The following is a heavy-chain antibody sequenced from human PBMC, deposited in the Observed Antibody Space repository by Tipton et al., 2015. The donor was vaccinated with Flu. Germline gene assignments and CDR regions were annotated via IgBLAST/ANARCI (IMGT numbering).Heavy chain of an antibody. J-gene: IGHJ6*02. CDR2: ISSNGGST. Sequence: SGFTFSSYAMHWVRQAPGKGLEYVSAISSNGGSTYYANSVKGRFTISRDNYKNTLYIQMGSLRAEDMAVYYCARGLLLWFRELLGGMDVWGQGTTVTVSS. CDR3: ARGLLLWFRELLGGMDV. CDR1: GFTFSSYA. D-gene: IGHD3-10*01. V-gene: IGHV3-64*01.